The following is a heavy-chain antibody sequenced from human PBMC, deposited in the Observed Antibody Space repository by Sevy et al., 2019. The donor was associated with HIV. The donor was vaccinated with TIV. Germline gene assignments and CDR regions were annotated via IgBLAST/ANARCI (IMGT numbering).Heavy chain of an antibody. CDR1: GFTFSNAW. CDR3: TTGGSLFQH. Sequence: GGSLRLSCAASGFTFSNAWMSWVRQAPGKGLEWVGHVKSKTDGGTTDYPAPVRGRFTTSKDYSKNTLYLKMNSLETEYTAVYYCTTGGSLFQHWGQGTLVTVSS. V-gene: IGHV3-15*01. D-gene: IGHD3-16*01. J-gene: IGHJ1*01. CDR2: VKSKTDGGTT.